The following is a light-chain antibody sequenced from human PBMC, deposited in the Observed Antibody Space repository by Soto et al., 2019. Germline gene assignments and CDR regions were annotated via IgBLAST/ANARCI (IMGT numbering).Light chain of an antibody. V-gene: IGKV1-5*03. J-gene: IGKJ4*01. Sequence: DIQMTQSPSTLSAPGGDRVTMTCRASKGISSWLAWYQKKPGRAPKLLIHKASSLEGGVPSRFSGSGSGTEFTLTISSLQADDVATYYCQQYNSYISFGGGTKVEIK. CDR1: KGISSW. CDR3: QQYNSYIS. CDR2: KAS.